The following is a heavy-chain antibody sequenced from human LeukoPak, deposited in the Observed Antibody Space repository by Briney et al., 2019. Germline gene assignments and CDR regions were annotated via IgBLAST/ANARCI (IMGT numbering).Heavy chain of an antibody. CDR3: AKDYVGIAVGPVRAFDI. Sequence: GGSLRLSCAASGFTFSSYAMSWVRQAPGKGLEWVSAISGSGGSTYYADSVKGQFTISGDNSKNTLYLQMNSLRAEDTAVYYCAKDYVGIAVGPVRAFDIWGQGTMVTVSS. V-gene: IGHV3-23*01. D-gene: IGHD6-19*01. CDR2: ISGSGGST. J-gene: IGHJ3*02. CDR1: GFTFSSYA.